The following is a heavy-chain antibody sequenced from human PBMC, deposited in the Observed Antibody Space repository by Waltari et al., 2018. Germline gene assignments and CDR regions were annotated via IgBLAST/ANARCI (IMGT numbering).Heavy chain of an antibody. D-gene: IGHD6-13*01. CDR1: GHTFTSYY. V-gene: IGHV1-2*02. Sequence: QVQLVQSGPEVKKTGASVKVSRKAPGHTFTSYYTHWVRQAPGQGLEWMGWINPNSGCTNYAQKFQGRVTMTRDTSISTAYMELSRLRSDDTAVYYCARDGIAAAGHDYWGQGTLVTVSS. CDR3: ARDGIAAAGHDY. J-gene: IGHJ4*02. CDR2: INPNSGCT.